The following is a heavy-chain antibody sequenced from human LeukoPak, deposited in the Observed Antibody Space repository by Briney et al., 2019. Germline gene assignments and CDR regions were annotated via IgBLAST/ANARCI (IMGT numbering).Heavy chain of an antibody. CDR1: VFTFTSYA. CDR2: GSGSGDGT. CDR3: AKERLGGNYGDYAVDY. D-gene: IGHD4-17*01. Sequence: GGSLRLSCAASVFTFTSYAMGWVRQAPGKGLEWVSSGSGSGDGTYYADSVKGRFTISRDNSKKTLDLHMDSLRAEDTAVYYCAKERLGGNYGDYAVDYWGQGTMVTVSS. V-gene: IGHV3-23*01. J-gene: IGHJ4*02.